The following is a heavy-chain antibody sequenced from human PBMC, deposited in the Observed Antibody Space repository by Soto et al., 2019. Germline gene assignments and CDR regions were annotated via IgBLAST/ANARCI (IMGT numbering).Heavy chain of an antibody. V-gene: IGHV4-61*01. Sequence: KASETLSLTCTVSGGSVSSGSYFWSWIRQPPWKGLEWIGYIYYSGSAKYSPSLKSRVTISMDTSTNQFSLKMTSVTAADTAVYFCARTPYSSSWFVRWFDPWGQGXLVTVSS. J-gene: IGHJ5*02. CDR3: ARTPYSSSWFVRWFDP. CDR1: GGSVSSGSYF. D-gene: IGHD6-13*01. CDR2: IYYSGSA.